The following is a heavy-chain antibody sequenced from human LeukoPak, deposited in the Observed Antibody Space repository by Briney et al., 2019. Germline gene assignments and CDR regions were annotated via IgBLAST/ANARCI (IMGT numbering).Heavy chain of an antibody. CDR2: ISGSGGST. Sequence: GGSLRLSCAASGFTFSSYAMSWVRQAPGKGLEWVSAISGSGGSTYYADSVKGRFTISRDNAKNSLYLQMNSLRAEDTAVYYCARVLSLGIDVYYGMDVWGQGTTVTVSS. D-gene: IGHD7-27*01. CDR3: ARVLSLGIDVYYGMDV. J-gene: IGHJ6*02. CDR1: GFTFSSYA. V-gene: IGHV3-23*01.